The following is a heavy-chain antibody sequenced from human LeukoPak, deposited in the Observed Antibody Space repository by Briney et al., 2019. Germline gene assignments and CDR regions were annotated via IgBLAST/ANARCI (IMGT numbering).Heavy chain of an antibody. CDR2: IWYDGSNK. D-gene: IGHD3-22*01. V-gene: IGHV3-33*08. Sequence: GGSLRLSCAASGFTFSNYWMSWVRQPPGKGLEWVAIIWYDGSNKKYEDSVKGRFTISRDNSKNTLYLQMNSLRAEDTAVYYCARGVDYYENSGTIDYWGQGTLVTVSS. J-gene: IGHJ4*02. CDR3: ARGVDYYENSGTIDY. CDR1: GFTFSNYW.